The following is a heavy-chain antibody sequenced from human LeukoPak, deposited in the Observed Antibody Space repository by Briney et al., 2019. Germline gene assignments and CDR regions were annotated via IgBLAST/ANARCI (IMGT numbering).Heavy chain of an antibody. CDR2: ISGSGGRT. CDR3: AKDVH. V-gene: IGHV3-23*01. CDR1: GLTFSSYN. D-gene: IGHD3-10*02. J-gene: IGHJ4*02. Sequence: HSGGSLRLSCAVSGLTFSSYNMNWVRQAPGKGLEWVSAISGSGGRTYYADSVKGRFTISRDNSKNTLYLQMNSLRAEDTAVFYCAKDVHWGQGTLVTVSS.